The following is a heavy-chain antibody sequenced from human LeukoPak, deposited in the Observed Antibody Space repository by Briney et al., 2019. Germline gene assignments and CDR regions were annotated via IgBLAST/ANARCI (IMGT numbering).Heavy chain of an antibody. Sequence: PGGSLRLSCAASEFTFSSYGMHWVRQAPGKGLEWVAFIRYDGSNKYYADSVKGRFTISRDNSKNTLYLQMNSLRAEDTAVYYCAKDRGYYGSGSYLTFDYWGQGTLVTVSS. CDR3: AKDRGYYGSGSYLTFDY. CDR1: EFTFSSYG. V-gene: IGHV3-30*02. D-gene: IGHD3-10*01. CDR2: IRYDGSNK. J-gene: IGHJ4*02.